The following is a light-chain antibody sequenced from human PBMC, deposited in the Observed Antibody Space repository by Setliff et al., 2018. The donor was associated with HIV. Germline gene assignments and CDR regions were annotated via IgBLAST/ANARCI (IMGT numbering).Light chain of an antibody. V-gene: IGLV1-44*01. Sequence: QSALAQPPSASGAPGQGVTISCSGSTSYFRLNTVNWYQHVLGTAPKLLIYSIRQRPSGVPDRFSGSQSATSASLAINGLQSDEEADYYCAAWDDRLNGPVFGGGTTVTVL. CDR3: AAWDDRLNGPV. CDR1: TSYFRLNT. J-gene: IGLJ3*02. CDR2: SIR.